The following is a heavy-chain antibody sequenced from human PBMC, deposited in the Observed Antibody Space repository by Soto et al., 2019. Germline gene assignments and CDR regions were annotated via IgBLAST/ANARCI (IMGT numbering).Heavy chain of an antibody. CDR2: ISDYNGNP. J-gene: IGHJ4*02. V-gene: IGHV1-18*01. D-gene: IGHD2-15*01. CDR3: ARGECSGGSCYGDY. Sequence: QVQLAQSGAEVKKPGASVKVSCKASGYTFTSYGISWVRQAPGQGLEWMGWISDYNGNPNYAQKIEGRVTITTDTSTSTAYMELRSLRSDDTAVYYCARGECSGGSCYGDYWGQGTLVTVSS. CDR1: GYTFTSYG.